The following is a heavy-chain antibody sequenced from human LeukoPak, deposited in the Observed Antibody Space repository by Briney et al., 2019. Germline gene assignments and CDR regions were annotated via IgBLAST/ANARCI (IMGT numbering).Heavy chain of an antibody. D-gene: IGHD3-10*01. CDR3: ARRSYNSPLRY. CDR2: IYSSGSS. J-gene: IGHJ4*02. CDR1: GGSIRSYY. V-gene: IGHV4-4*07. Sequence: SETLSLTCTVSGGSIRSYYWSWIRQPAGKGLEWIGRIYSSGSSNYNPSLKSRVTMSVDTSKNQFSLKLSSVTAADTAVYYCARRSYNSPLRYWGQGTLVTVSS.